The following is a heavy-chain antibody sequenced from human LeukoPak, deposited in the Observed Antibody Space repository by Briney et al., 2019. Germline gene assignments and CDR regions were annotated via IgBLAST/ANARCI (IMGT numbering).Heavy chain of an antibody. Sequence: SETLSLTCTVSGGSISSSSYSWGWIRQPPGRGLEWIGSIYYSGSTYYNPSLKGRVTISVDTSKNQFSLQLSSVTPEDTAVYYCVRDYYDTSGYYEDAFDIWGQGTMVTVSS. CDR3: VRDYYDTSGYYEDAFDI. CDR1: GGSISSSSYS. CDR2: IYYSGST. V-gene: IGHV4-39*02. D-gene: IGHD3-22*01. J-gene: IGHJ3*02.